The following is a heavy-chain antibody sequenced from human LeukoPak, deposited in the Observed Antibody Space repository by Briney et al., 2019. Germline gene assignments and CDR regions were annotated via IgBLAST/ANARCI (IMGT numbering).Heavy chain of an antibody. CDR1: GVSISSSSYY. Sequence: SETLSLTCTVSGVSISSSSYYWGWIRQPPGKGLEWIGNIYYSGSTYYNPSLKSRVTISVDTSKNQFSLKLSSVTAADTAVYYCARALGIVAALDYYYMDVWGKGTTVTVSS. V-gene: IGHV4-39*01. CDR3: ARALGIVAALDYYYMDV. J-gene: IGHJ6*03. CDR2: IYYSGST. D-gene: IGHD5-12*01.